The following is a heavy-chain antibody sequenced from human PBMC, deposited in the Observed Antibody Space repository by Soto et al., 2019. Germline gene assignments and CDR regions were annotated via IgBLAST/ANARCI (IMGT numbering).Heavy chain of an antibody. CDR1: GGSISSGSYY. CDR2: IYYSGTT. V-gene: IGHV4-31*03. J-gene: IGHJ2*01. Sequence: QVQLQESGPGLVKPSQTLSLTCTVSGGSISSGSYYWSWIRQHPGKGLEWIGFIYYSGTTYYNPSLKSRITMSIDTSNTNFSLKLRSVTAADTAVYYCARDLQVTTLNPYCYFDLWGRGTLVTVSS. D-gene: IGHD4-17*01. CDR3: ARDLQVTTLNPYCYFDL.